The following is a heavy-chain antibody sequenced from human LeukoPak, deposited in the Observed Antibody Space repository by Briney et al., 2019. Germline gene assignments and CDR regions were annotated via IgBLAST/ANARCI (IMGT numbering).Heavy chain of an antibody. CDR2: IKSDGSIT. D-gene: IGHD4-17*01. CDR1: GFTFSSYW. Sequence: GGSLRLSXAASGFTFSSYWMHWVRQAPGKGLVWVSRIKSDGSITTYADSVKGRFTISRDNAKNTLYLQMNSLRAEDTAAYYCARDPFYGDADLDSWGQGTLVTVSS. J-gene: IGHJ4*02. V-gene: IGHV3-74*01. CDR3: ARDPFYGDADLDS.